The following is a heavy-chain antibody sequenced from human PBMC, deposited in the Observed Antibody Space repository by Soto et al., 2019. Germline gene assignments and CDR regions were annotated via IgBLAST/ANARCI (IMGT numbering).Heavy chain of an antibody. Sequence: QVQLVQSGAELKKPGSSVKVSCKASGGTFSSYAISWVRQAPGQGLEWMGGIIPIFGTANYAQKFQGRVTITADKSTSTAYMELSSLRSEDTAVYYCARGGYCSSTSCYGMDVWGQGTTVTVSS. CDR1: GGTFSSYA. CDR3: ARGGYCSSTSCYGMDV. V-gene: IGHV1-69*06. J-gene: IGHJ6*02. D-gene: IGHD2-2*01. CDR2: IIPIFGTA.